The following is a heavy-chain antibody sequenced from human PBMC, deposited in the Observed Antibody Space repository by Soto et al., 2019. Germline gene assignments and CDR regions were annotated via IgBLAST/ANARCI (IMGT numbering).Heavy chain of an antibody. Sequence: HPVGSLRLSCAASGFTVRTYAMGWVRQAPGKGLEWVSVMSNSGDNTYYADSVKGRFTISRDNFENTLYLQMSSLRAEDTAIYYCAKDAARTSGWYYFDYWGPGTLVTVSS. D-gene: IGHD6-19*01. CDR1: GFTVRTYA. CDR3: AKDAARTSGWYYFDY. V-gene: IGHV3-23*01. J-gene: IGHJ4*02. CDR2: MSNSGDNT.